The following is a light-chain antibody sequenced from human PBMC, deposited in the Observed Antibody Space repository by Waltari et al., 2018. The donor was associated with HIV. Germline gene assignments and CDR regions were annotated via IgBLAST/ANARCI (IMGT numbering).Light chain of an antibody. CDR2: DVS. J-gene: IGLJ1*01. Sequence: QSALTQPRSVSGSPGQSVPISCTGTSRAVGGYNFVSWYQQHPAKAPKLMIYDVSKRPSVVPDRFSGSKSGNTASLTISGLQAEDEADYYCCSYAGSYTYVFGTGTMVTVL. CDR3: CSYAGSYTYV. V-gene: IGLV2-11*01. CDR1: SRAVGGYNF.